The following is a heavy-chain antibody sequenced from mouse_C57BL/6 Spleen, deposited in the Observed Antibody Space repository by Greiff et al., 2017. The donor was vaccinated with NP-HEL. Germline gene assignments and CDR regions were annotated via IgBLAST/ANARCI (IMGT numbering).Heavy chain of an antibody. CDR3: AREEILLRYLGWFAY. J-gene: IGHJ3*01. CDR2: IYPGSGNT. D-gene: IGHD1-1*01. V-gene: IGHV1-76*01. CDR1: GYTFTDYY. Sequence: QVHVKQSGAELVRPGASVKLSCKASGYTFTDYYINWVKQRPGQGLEWIARIYPGSGNTYYNEKFKGKATLTAEKSSSTAYMQLSSLTSEDSAVYFSAREEILLRYLGWFAYWGQGTLVTVSA.